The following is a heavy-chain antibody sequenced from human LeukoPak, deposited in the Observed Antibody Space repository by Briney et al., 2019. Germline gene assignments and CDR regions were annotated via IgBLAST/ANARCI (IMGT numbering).Heavy chain of an antibody. D-gene: IGHD4-23*01. J-gene: IGHJ4*02. Sequence: SGPTLVNPTQTLTLTCTFSGFSLSTNGMGVGWIRQPPGKALEWLALIYWEDDKRYSPSLKSRLTITKDTSKNQVVLTMTNMDPVDTATYYCAHSRGGKETGYFDYWGQGTLVTVSS. CDR3: AHSRGGKETGYFDY. V-gene: IGHV2-5*02. CDR1: GFSLSTNGMG. CDR2: IYWEDDK.